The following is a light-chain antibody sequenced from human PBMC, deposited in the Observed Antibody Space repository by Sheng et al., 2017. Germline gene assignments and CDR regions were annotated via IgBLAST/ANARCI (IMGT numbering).Light chain of an antibody. CDR3: SSYTSSITVV. CDR1: SSDVGGYKY. CDR2: DVT. Sequence: QSALTQPASVSGSPGQSITISCTGTSSDVGGYKYVSWYQQYPGKAPKLMIYDVTNRPSGVSNRFSGSKSGNTASLTISGLQAEDEADYYCSSYTSSITVVFGGGTKLTVL. J-gene: IGLJ2*01. V-gene: IGLV2-14*01.